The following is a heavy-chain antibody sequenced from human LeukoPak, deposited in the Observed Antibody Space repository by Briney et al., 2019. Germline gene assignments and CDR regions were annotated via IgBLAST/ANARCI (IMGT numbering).Heavy chain of an antibody. Sequence: DPGGSLRLSCAASGFTFSSYAMSWVRQAPGKGLEWVSGISGSGGSTFYADSVKGRVTISRDNPKNTLYLQMNSLRAEDTAVYYCVYDFWSGYWSGYAFDIWGQGTMVTVSS. V-gene: IGHV3-23*01. J-gene: IGHJ3*02. CDR1: GFTFSSYA. CDR3: VYDFWSGYWSGYAFDI. CDR2: ISGSGGST. D-gene: IGHD3-3*01.